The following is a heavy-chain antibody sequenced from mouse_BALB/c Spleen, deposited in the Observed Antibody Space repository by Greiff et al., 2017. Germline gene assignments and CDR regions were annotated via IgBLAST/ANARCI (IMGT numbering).Heavy chain of an antibody. CDR3: ARDYYGSSYFAY. D-gene: IGHD1-1*01. Sequence: VQLQQSGAELVRPGTSVKVSCKASGYAFTNYLIEWVKQRPGQGLEWIGVINPGSGGTNYNEKFKGKATLTADKSSSTAYMQLSSLTSDDSAVYFCARDYYGSSYFAYWGQGTLVTVSA. CDR2: INPGSGGT. J-gene: IGHJ3*01. CDR1: GYAFTNYL. V-gene: IGHV1-54*01.